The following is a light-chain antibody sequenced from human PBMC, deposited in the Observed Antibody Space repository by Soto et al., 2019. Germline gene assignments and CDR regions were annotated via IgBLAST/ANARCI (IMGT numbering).Light chain of an antibody. CDR3: QQRSNWYT. CDR1: QSVSSY. J-gene: IGKJ2*01. CDR2: DAS. V-gene: IGKV3-11*01. Sequence: EIVLTQSPATLSLSPGERATLSCRASQSVSSYLAWYQQKPGQAPRLLIYDASSRATGIPARFSGSGSGTDFTRTISSLEPEDVAVYYCQQRSNWYTFGQGTKLEIK.